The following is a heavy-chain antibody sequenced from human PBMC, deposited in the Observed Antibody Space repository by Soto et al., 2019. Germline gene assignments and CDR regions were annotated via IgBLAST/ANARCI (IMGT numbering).Heavy chain of an antibody. J-gene: IGHJ6*02. V-gene: IGHV1-69*06. CDR2: IVPMFGTS. CDR1: GGTFSNHA. D-gene: IGHD3-16*01. Sequence: QVQLVQSGAEVKKPGSSVKVSCKASGGTFSNHAISWVRQAPGQGLEWIGGIVPMFGTSNYAQKFQGRVTTTADKTTNTAYMELSSLTSEDTAVYYCARGDDFDYYYGVDVWGQGTTVTVSS. CDR3: ARGDDFDYYYGVDV.